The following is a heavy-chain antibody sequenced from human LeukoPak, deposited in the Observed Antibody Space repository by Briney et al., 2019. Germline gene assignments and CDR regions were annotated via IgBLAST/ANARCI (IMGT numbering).Heavy chain of an antibody. CDR2: IWYDGSNK. D-gene: IGHD3-10*01. CDR3: ARGPGTMVRGVPGEY. J-gene: IGHJ4*02. CDR1: GFTFSSYG. V-gene: IGHV3-33*01. Sequence: GRSLRLSRAASGFTFSSYGMHWVRQAPGKGLEWVAVIWYDGSNKYYADSVKGRFTISRDNSKNTLYLQMNSLRAEDTAVYYCARGPGTMVRGVPGEYWGQGTLVTVSS.